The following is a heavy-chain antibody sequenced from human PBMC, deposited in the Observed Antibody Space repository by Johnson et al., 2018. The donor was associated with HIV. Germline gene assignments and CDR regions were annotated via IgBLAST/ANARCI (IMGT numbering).Heavy chain of an antibody. CDR2: IRYDGSNK. J-gene: IGHJ3*02. Sequence: QEQLVESGGGVVQPGGSLRLSCAVSGFTFSSYGMHWVRQTPGKGLEWVAFIRYDGSNKYYADSVKGRFPISSDNSNNTLYLQMNSLRAEDTAVYYCARGAALPAAFDIWGQGTMVTVSS. CDR3: ARGAALPAAFDI. D-gene: IGHD2-15*01. CDR1: GFTFSSYG. V-gene: IGHV3-30*02.